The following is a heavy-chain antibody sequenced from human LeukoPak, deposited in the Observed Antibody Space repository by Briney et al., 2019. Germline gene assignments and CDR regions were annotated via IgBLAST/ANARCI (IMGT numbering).Heavy chain of an antibody. CDR2: IYSSGST. CDR3: AREDYLPIVVVPAANLDYYYYYYMDV. CDR1: GGSISSNY. V-gene: IGHV4-4*07. Sequence: PSETLSLTCTVSGGSISSNYWSWIRQPAGKGLEWIGRIYSSGSTNYNPSRKSRVTMSVDTSKNQFSLKLNSVTAADTAVYYCAREDYLPIVVVPAANLDYYYYYYMDVWGKGTTVTVSS. J-gene: IGHJ6*03. D-gene: IGHD2-2*01.